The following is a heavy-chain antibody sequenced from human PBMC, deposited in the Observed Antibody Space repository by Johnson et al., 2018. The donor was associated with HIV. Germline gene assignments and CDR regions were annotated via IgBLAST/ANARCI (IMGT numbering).Heavy chain of an antibody. CDR1: GFTVSSNY. D-gene: IGHD2-8*01. CDR3: VRGFCSYGVCYTKVDGFDM. V-gene: IGHV3-74*02. J-gene: IGHJ3*02. CDR2: INNDGSII. Sequence: VQLVESGGGLVQPGGSLRLSCAASGFTVSSNYMSWVRQAPGKGLEWVSRINNDGSIISYGGSVKGLLTISRTNAKNMLFLQINSLRPEDTAVYFCVRGFCSYGVCYTKVDGFDMWGQGTMVTVSS.